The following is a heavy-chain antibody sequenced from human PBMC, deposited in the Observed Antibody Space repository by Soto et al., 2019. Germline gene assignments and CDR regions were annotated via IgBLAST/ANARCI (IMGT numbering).Heavy chain of an antibody. D-gene: IGHD3-3*01. CDR1: GYTFTSYA. CDR2: INAGNGNT. V-gene: IGHV1-3*01. J-gene: IGHJ3*02. CDR3: ARSYDFWSGYSRRLHAFVI. Sequence: GASVKVSCKASGYTFTSYAMHWVRQAPGQRLEWMGWINAGNGNTKYSQKFQGRVTITRDTSASTAYMELSSLRSEDTAVYYCARSYDFWSGYSRRLHAFVIWGQGTMVTVSS.